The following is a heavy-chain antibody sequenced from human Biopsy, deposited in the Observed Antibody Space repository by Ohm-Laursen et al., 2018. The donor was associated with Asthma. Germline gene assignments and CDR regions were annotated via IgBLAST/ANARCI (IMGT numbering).Heavy chain of an antibody. CDR2: INSVFGTT. Sequence: SVTVSCKSLAGTFNAYVIGWVRQAPGQGLEWLGGINSVFGTTTYPQKFQDRVTITADDSTSTVYMELSSLRSEDTAVYYCARKAGSCISRTCYSLDFWGQGTLVTVSS. D-gene: IGHD2-2*01. CDR1: AGTFNAYV. CDR3: ARKAGSCISRTCYSLDF. V-gene: IGHV1-69*13. J-gene: IGHJ4*02.